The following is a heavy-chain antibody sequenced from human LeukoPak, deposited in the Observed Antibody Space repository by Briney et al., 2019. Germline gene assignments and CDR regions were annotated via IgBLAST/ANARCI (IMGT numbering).Heavy chain of an antibody. V-gene: IGHV3-7*02. CDR1: GFTFSSYW. CDR2: IKQDGSEK. D-gene: IGHD4-23*01. Sequence: GGSLRLSCTASGFTFSSYWMNWVRQAPGKGLEWVANIKQDGSEKYYVDSVKGRFTISRDNAKNSLYLQMNSLRAEDTAVYYCARAGNGFYFDYWGQGTLVTVSS. CDR3: ARAGNGFYFDY. J-gene: IGHJ4*02.